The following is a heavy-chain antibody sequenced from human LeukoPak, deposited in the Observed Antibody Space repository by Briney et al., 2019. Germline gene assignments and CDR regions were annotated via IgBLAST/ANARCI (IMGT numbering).Heavy chain of an antibody. CDR2: IYPGDSDI. D-gene: IGHD6-19*01. CDR1: GYSFTSYW. CDR3: ARQGQWLVSEIDY. V-gene: IGHV5-51*01. J-gene: IGHJ4*02. Sequence: GESLKISCKGSGYSFTSYWIGWVRQMPGEGLEWMGIIYPGDSDIRYSPSFQGQVTLSADKSISTAYLQWSSLKASDTAMYYCARQGQWLVSEIDYWGQGTLVTVSS.